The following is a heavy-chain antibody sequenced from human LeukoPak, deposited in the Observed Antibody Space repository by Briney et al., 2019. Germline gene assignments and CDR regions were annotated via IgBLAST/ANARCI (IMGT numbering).Heavy chain of an antibody. V-gene: IGHV4-39*01. Sequence: SETLSLTCTVSGGSISSSNAYWGWIRQPPGKGLEWIGSIYYSKNTYYNPSLKSRVTTSADTSKNQFSLTLGSVSATDTAVYYCASPRGFSYGYFDNWGQGTLVTVSS. CDR3: ASPRGFSYGYFDN. D-gene: IGHD5-18*01. CDR1: GGSISSSNAY. J-gene: IGHJ4*02. CDR2: IYYSKNT.